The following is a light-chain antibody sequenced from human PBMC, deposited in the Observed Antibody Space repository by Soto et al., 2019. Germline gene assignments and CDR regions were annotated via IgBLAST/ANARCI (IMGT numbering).Light chain of an antibody. CDR2: YAS. J-gene: IGKJ4*01. CDR3: QQSSSTPQT. CDR1: QSINNY. Sequence: DVQMTQSPSTLSASVGDRVTITCRASQSINNYLAWYQLRPGKAPRLLIYYASTLDRGVPSRFSGSGSGTEFTLTISSLQPDDFATYYCQQSSSTPQTFGGGTRVEIK. V-gene: IGKV1-5*01.